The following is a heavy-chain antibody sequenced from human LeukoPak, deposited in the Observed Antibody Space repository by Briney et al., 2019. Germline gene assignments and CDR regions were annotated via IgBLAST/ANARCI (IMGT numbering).Heavy chain of an antibody. Sequence: SGGSLRLSCAASGFTVSSNYMSWVRQAPGKGLEWVSVIYTNGRTYSADSVKGRFIISRDNSKNTLYLQINSLKAEDTAVYYCARSVVPAARFDYWGQGILVTVSS. CDR2: IYTNGRT. V-gene: IGHV3-53*01. CDR3: ARSVVPAARFDY. CDR1: GFTVSSNY. D-gene: IGHD2-2*01. J-gene: IGHJ4*02.